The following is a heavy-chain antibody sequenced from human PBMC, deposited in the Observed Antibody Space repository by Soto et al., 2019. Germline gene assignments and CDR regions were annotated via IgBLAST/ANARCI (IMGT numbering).Heavy chain of an antibody. CDR1: GGSISSGGYY. J-gene: IGHJ6*03. D-gene: IGHD3-3*02. CDR2: IYYSGST. CDR3: ARVGFLEWLQYYYYMDF. V-gene: IGHV4-31*03. Sequence: SETLSLTCTVSGGSISSGGYYWSWIRQHPGKGLEWIGYIYYSGSTYYNPSLKSRVTISVDTSKNQFSLKLSSVTAADTAVYYCARVGFLEWLQYYYYMDFWGKGTTVTVSS.